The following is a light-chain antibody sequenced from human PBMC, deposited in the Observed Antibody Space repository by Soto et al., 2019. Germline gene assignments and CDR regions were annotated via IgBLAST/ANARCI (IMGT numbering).Light chain of an antibody. J-gene: IGKJ1*01. Sequence: DVPMSQSPSSLSASVGDRGTITCQASQNISNHLNWYRQKPGKAPELLIFAASDLQSGVPSRFSGSGSGTDFTLTISSLQPEDFATYYCQHTYSSPQTFGQGTKVDIK. CDR2: AAS. CDR3: QHTYSSPQT. V-gene: IGKV1-39*01. CDR1: QNISNH.